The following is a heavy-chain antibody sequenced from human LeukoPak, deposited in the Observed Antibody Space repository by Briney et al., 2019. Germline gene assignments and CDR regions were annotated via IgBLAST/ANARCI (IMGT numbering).Heavy chain of an antibody. CDR2: INPNSGGT. CDR3: ARLPLWEGAARAFDI. Sequence: GASVKVSCKASGYTFTGYYMHWVRQAPGQGLEWMGWINPNSGGTNYAQKFQGRVTMTRDTSISTAYMELSRLRSDDTAVYYCARLPLWEGAARAFDIWGQGTMVTVSS. V-gene: IGHV1-2*02. CDR1: GYTFTGYY. D-gene: IGHD1-26*01. J-gene: IGHJ3*02.